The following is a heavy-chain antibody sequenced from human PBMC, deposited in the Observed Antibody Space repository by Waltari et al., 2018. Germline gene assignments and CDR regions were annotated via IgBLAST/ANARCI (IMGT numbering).Heavy chain of an antibody. CDR1: GGTFSSYA. CDR3: ARDPLARAMIVDYYFDY. J-gene: IGHJ4*02. CDR2: LITILGIA. Sequence: QVQLVQSGAEVKKPGSSVKVSCKASGGTFSSYAISWVRQAPGQGLEWMGGLITILGIANYAQKCQGSVTITAEESTSTAYMELSSLRSEDTSVYYCARDPLARAMIVDYYFDYWGQGTLVTVAS. V-gene: IGHV1-69*04. D-gene: IGHD3-22*01.